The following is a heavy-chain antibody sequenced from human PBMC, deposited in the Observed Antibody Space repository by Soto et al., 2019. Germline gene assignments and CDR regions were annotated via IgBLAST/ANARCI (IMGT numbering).Heavy chain of an antibody. D-gene: IGHD6-13*01. CDR2: IYWNDDK. CDR3: AHTHSSSWSPINFDY. J-gene: IGHJ4*02. Sequence: SGPTLVNPTQTLTLTCTFSGFSLSTSGVGVGWIRQPPGKALEWLALIYWNDDKRYSPSLKSRLTITEDTSKNQVVLTMTNMDPVDTATYYCAHTHSSSWSPINFDYWGQGTLVTVSS. V-gene: IGHV2-5*01. CDR1: GFSLSTSGVG.